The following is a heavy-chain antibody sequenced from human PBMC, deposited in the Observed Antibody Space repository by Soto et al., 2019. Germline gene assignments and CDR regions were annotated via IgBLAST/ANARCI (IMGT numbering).Heavy chain of an antibody. CDR3: ARVPTP. CDR1: GGSISSGGYS. V-gene: IGHV4-30-2*01. CDR2: IYHSGST. Sequence: SETLSLTCAVSGGSISSGGYSWSWIRQPPGNGLEWIGYIYHSGSTYYNPSLKSRVTISVDRSKNQFSLKLNSMTAADTAVYNCARVPTPGARGTLVTVSS. J-gene: IGHJ5*02.